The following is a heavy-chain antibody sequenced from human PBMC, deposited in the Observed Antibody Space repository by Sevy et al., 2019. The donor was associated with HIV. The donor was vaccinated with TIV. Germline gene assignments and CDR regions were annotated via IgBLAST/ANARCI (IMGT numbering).Heavy chain of an antibody. CDR1: GGSISSYY. CDR3: ARGDYYMDV. Sequence: SKTLSLTCTVSGGSISSYYWSWIRQPPGKGLEWIGYIYYSGSTNYNPSLKSRVTISVDTSKNQFSLKLSSVTAADTAVYYCARGDYYMDVWGKGTTVTVSS. J-gene: IGHJ6*03. CDR2: IYYSGST. V-gene: IGHV4-59*01.